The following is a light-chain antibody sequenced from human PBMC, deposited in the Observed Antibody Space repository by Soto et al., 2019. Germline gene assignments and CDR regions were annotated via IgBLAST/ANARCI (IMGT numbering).Light chain of an antibody. CDR1: SSDVGGYGY. V-gene: IGLV2-8*01. CDR2: EVT. J-gene: IGLJ2*01. Sequence: QSALTQPPSASGSPGQSVTISCTGNSSDVGGYGYVSWYQQHPGKAPKLMIFEVTKRASGVPNRFSGSKSGNTASLTVSGLQAEDEADYYCSSYAGINTDVVFGGGTKLTVL. CDR3: SSYAGINTDVV.